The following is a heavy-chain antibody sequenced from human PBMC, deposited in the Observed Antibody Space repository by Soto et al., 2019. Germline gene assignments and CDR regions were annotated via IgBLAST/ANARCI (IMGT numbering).Heavy chain of an antibody. CDR3: ARDYYYDSSGYYWGY. CDR2: ISYDGSNK. D-gene: IGHD3-22*01. CDR1: GFTFSSYA. Sequence: QVQLVESGGGVVQPGRSLRLSCAASGFTFSSYAMHWVRQAPGKGLEWVAVISYDGSNKYYADSVKGRFTISRDNSKNTLYLQMNSLRAEDTAVYYCARDYYYDSSGYYWGYWGQGTLVTVSS. V-gene: IGHV3-30-3*01. J-gene: IGHJ4*02.